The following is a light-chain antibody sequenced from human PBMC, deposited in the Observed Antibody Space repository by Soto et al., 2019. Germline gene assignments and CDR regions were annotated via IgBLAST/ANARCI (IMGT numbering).Light chain of an antibody. J-gene: IGKJ1*01. CDR1: QSVRNSY. Sequence: EIVFTQSPGTPSLSPGERATLSCRASQSVRNSYLAWYQQKPGQAPRLLIFGASSRATGIPDRFSGSGSGTEFTLTISSLQSEDVATYYCQKYNSAPRTFGQGTKVDIK. CDR2: GAS. CDR3: QKYNSAPRT. V-gene: IGKV3-20*01.